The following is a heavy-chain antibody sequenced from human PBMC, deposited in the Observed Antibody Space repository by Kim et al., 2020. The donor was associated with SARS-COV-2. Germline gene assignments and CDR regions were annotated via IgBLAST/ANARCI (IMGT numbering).Heavy chain of an antibody. V-gene: IGHV4-61*01. CDR1: GGSLSSDYYY. CDR2: IYYSGTT. Sequence: SETLSLTCTVSGGSLSSDYYYWSWIRQPPGKSLEWIGYIYYSGTTNYNPSLKSRVTMSVDTYKNQFSLKLSSVTAADTAVYYCARAAMTTVTMDYYYHGMDVWGQGTTVTVSS. J-gene: IGHJ6*02. D-gene: IGHD4-17*01. CDR3: ARAAMTTVTMDYYYHGMDV.